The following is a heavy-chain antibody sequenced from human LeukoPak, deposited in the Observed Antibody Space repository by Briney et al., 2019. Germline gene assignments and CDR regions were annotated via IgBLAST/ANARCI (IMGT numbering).Heavy chain of an antibody. Sequence: GESLKISCTGSGYSFTSYWITWVRQMPGKGLEWMGIIYPGDSDTIYSPSFQGQVTISADKSISTAYLQWSSLKASDTAIYYCASLSGNYRGARDNWFDPWGQGTLVTVSS. D-gene: IGHD1-26*01. CDR1: GYSFTSYW. J-gene: IGHJ5*02. V-gene: IGHV5-51*01. CDR2: IYPGDSDT. CDR3: ASLSGNYRGARDNWFDP.